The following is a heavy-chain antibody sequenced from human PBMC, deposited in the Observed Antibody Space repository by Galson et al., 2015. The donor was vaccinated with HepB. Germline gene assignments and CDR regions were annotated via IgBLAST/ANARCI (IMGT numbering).Heavy chain of an antibody. J-gene: IGHJ5*02. CDR3: TTDVYYSTYWSWLDP. Sequence: SLRLSCAASGFTFSSYWMTWVRQAPGKGLEWVGRIKSKTDGETTDYAAPVKGRFTISRDDSKNRLYLQMNSLKTEDTAVYYCTTDVYYSTYWSWLDPWGQGTLVTVSS. CDR1: GFTFSSYW. CDR2: IKSKTDGETT. D-gene: IGHD2-8*02. V-gene: IGHV3-15*01.